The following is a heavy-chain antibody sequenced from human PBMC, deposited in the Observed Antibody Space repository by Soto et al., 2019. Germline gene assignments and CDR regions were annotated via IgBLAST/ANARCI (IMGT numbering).Heavy chain of an antibody. CDR1: GFTFSSYA. CDR3: EREATLYYCDC. D-gene: IGHD3-16*01. CDR2: ISYDGSDK. J-gene: IGHJ4*02. Sequence: QVQLVESGGGVVQPGRSLRLSCAASGFTFSSYAMHWVRQAPGKGLEWLAVISYDGSDKYYADSVKGRFTISRDNAKNTLYLQMNSLRAEDTAVYSCEREATLYYCDCWGQGTLVTVSS. V-gene: IGHV3-30-3*01.